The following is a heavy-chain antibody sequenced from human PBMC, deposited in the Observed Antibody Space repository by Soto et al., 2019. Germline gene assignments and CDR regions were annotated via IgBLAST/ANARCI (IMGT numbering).Heavy chain of an antibody. D-gene: IGHD5-18*01. CDR1: GGSFSGYY. V-gene: IGHV4-34*01. J-gene: IGHJ4*02. CDR2: INHSGST. CDR3: ARRPNKLPAMVRGYFDY. Sequence: SETLSLTCAVYGGSFSGYYWSWIRQPPGKGLEWIGEINHSGSTNYNPSLKSRVTISVDTSKNQFYLKLSSVTAADTAVYYCARRPNKLPAMVRGYFDYWGQGTLVTVSS.